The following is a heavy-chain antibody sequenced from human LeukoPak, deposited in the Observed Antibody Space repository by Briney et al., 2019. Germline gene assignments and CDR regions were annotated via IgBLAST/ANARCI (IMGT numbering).Heavy chain of an antibody. D-gene: IGHD2-2*03. V-gene: IGHV3-11*01. CDR2: LNPTATSV. J-gene: IGHJ4*02. CDR3: ARDRGWIRDY. CDR1: GFALINYN. Sequence: AGGSLRLSCVASGFALINYNMIWVRQAPGKEPEWISILNPTATSVMYADSLKGRFSVSRDNAKNTFLLHMNRLTVEDTAMYYCARDRGWIRDYWGRGTPVTVSS.